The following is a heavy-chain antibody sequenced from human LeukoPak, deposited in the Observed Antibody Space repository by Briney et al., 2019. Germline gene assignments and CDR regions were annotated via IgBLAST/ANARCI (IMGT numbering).Heavy chain of an antibody. J-gene: IGHJ4*02. CDR2: ISTDGSST. V-gene: IGHV3-74*01. CDR3: TGHHQAYSRTY. CDR1: GFTFSYYW. Sequence: GGSLRLSCAASGFTFSYYWMHWVRHAPGKGLVWVSRISTDGSSTTYADSVKGRFTISRDNAKNTLFLQMNSLRAEDTAVYYCTGHHQAYSRTYWGQGTLVTVSS. D-gene: IGHD6-13*01.